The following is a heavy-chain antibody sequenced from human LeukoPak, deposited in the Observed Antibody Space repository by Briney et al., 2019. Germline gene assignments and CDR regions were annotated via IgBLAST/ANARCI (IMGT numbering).Heavy chain of an antibody. D-gene: IGHD2-2*02. V-gene: IGHV1-2*06. CDR2: INPNSGGT. CDR1: GYTFTGYY. J-gene: IGHJ4*02. Sequence: GASVTVSCTASGYTFTGYYMHWVRQAPGQGLEWMGRINPNSGGTNYAQKFQGRVTMTRDTSISTAYMELSRLRSDDTAVYYSATISCSSTSCYTSYSRVFDYWGQGTLVTVSS. CDR3: ATISCSSTSCYTSYSRVFDY.